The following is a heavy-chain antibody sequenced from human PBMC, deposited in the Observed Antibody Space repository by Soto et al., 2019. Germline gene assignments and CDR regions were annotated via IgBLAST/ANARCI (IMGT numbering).Heavy chain of an antibody. CDR2: IIPIFGTA. CDR3: ARSGIAAAGTYYYYYGMDV. Sequence: QVQLVQSGAELKKPGSSVKVSCKASGGTFSSYAISWVRQAPGQGLEWMGGIIPIFGTANYAQKFQGRVTITADESTSTAYMELSSLRSEDTALYYCARSGIAAAGTYYYYYGMDVWGQGTTVTVSS. V-gene: IGHV1-69*01. CDR1: GGTFSSYA. J-gene: IGHJ6*02. D-gene: IGHD6-13*01.